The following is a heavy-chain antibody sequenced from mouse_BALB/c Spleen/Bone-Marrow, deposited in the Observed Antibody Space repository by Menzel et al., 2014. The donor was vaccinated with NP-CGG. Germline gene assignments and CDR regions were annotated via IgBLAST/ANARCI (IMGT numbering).Heavy chain of an antibody. CDR1: GFTFSSYG. V-gene: IGHV5-6-3*01. CDR3: ARVYGWYFDA. J-gene: IGHJ1*01. D-gene: IGHD1-1*01. CDR2: IDKNGGST. Sequence: EVQLQQSGGGLVQPGGSLKLSCVASGFTFSSYGMSWVRQTPGKGMELVATIDKNGGSTYYPDSVKGQFTISRYNAKNTLYLQMSRLKSEYTAMYYCARVYGWYFDAWGAGSTVSVSS.